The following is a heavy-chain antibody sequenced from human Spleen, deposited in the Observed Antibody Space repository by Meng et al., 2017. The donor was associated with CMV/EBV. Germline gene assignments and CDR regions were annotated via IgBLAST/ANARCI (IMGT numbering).Heavy chain of an antibody. CDR2: ISWNSGRI. D-gene: IGHD2-21*01. J-gene: IGHJ4*02. Sequence: SLKISCAASGFTVSSNYMSWVRQAPGKGLEWVSGISWNSGRIGYGDSVKGRFTISRDNARNSLYLQMNSLRGDDTALYYCARDAGIAWPFDYWGQGTPVTVSS. CDR1: GFTVSSNY. V-gene: IGHV3-9*01. CDR3: ARDAGIAWPFDY.